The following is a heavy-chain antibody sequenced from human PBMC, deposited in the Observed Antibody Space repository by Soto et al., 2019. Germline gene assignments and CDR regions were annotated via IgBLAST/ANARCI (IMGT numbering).Heavy chain of an antibody. CDR1: GYTFTSYA. CDR3: ARDLLVVVVAATKTVYYYYGMDV. Sequence: SVKVSCRASGYTFTSYAMHLVRQAPGQRLEWMGWINAGNGNTKYSQKFQGRVTITRDTSASTAYMELSSLRSEDTAVYYCARDLLVVVVAATKTVYYYYGMDVWGQGTTVTVS. J-gene: IGHJ6*02. CDR2: INAGNGNT. V-gene: IGHV1-3*01. D-gene: IGHD2-15*01.